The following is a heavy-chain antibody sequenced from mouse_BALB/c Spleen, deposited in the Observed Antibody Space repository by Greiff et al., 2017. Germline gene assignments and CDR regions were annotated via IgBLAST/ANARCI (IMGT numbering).Heavy chain of an antibody. V-gene: IGHV5-4*02. J-gene: IGHJ3*01. CDR3: ARKYGNYGDWFAY. Sequence: EVKLVESGGGLVKPGGSLKLSCAASGFTFSDYYMYWVRQTPEKRLEWVATISDGGSYTYYPDSVKGRFTISRDNAKNNLYLQMSSLKSEDTAMYYCARKYGNYGDWFAYWGQGTLVTVSA. CDR1: GFTFSDYY. D-gene: IGHD2-10*02. CDR2: ISDGGSYT.